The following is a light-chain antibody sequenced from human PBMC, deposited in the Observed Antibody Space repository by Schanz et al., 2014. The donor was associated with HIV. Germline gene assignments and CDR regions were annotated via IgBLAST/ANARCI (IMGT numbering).Light chain of an antibody. CDR1: ENINNH. CDR2: GAS. CDR3: LQYNDYAYS. J-gene: IGKJ2*03. Sequence: DIQMTQSPSTLSASVGDIVTITCRASENINNHLAWYQQKPGSAPKLLIHGASTLENGVPSRFSGSGSGTDFTLTISSLQPDDFATYYCLQYNDYAYSFGQGTKLEIK. V-gene: IGKV1-5*01.